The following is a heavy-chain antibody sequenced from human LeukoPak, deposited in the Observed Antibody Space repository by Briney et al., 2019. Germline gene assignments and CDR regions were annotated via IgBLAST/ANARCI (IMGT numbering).Heavy chain of an antibody. Sequence: SETLSLTCAVYGGSFSGYYWGWIRQPPGKGLEWIGSIYYSGSTYYNPSLKSRVTISVDTSKNQFSLKLSSVTAADTAVYYRARDSPGVSWYDYWGQGTLVTVSS. CDR2: IYYSGST. CDR1: GGSFSGYY. D-gene: IGHD2-15*01. J-gene: IGHJ4*02. CDR3: ARDSPGVSWYDY. V-gene: IGHV4-34*01.